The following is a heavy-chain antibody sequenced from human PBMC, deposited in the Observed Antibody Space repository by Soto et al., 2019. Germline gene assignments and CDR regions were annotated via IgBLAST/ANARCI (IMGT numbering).Heavy chain of an antibody. V-gene: IGHV4-39*01. J-gene: IGHJ4*02. CDR3: GKVLVGATGHTVYDS. CDR2: IDYNGVT. Sequence: SETLSLTCTVSGGSIYRSGYYWGWIRQPPGRGLEWIGNIDYNGVTYSNPSLKSRVTISRDTSKNQFSLKLTSVTAADTALYYCGKVLVGATGHTVYDSSGQATLVTVSS. CDR1: GGSIYRSGYY. D-gene: IGHD2-15*01.